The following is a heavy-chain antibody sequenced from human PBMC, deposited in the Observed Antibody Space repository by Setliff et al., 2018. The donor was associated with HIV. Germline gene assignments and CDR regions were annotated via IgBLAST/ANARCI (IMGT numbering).Heavy chain of an antibody. D-gene: IGHD6-19*01. Sequence: PSETLSLTCTVSGGSISSYYWSWIRQPPGKGLEWIGYIYYSWSSNYNPSLKSRVTISVDTSKNQFSLKLSSVTAADTAVYYCARGYPGIAVAGLSYYYYYYMDVWGKGTTVTVSS. CDR3: ARGYPGIAVAGLSYYYYYYMDV. V-gene: IGHV4-59*01. J-gene: IGHJ6*03. CDR2: IYYSWSS. CDR1: GGSISSYY.